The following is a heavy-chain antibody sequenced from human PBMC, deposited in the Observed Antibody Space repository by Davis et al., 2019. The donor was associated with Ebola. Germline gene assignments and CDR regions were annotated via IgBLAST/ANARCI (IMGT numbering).Heavy chain of an antibody. D-gene: IGHD2-15*01. CDR1: GFTFSDYY. V-gene: IGHV4-38-2*01. CDR2: IYYSGST. J-gene: IGHJ4*02. CDR3: ARGTVVVVAV. Sequence: ESLKISCAASGFTFSDYYMSWIRQPPGKGLEWIGSIYYSGSTYYNPSLKSRVTISVDTSKNQFSLKLSSVTAADTAVYYCARGTVVVVAVWGQGTLVTVSS.